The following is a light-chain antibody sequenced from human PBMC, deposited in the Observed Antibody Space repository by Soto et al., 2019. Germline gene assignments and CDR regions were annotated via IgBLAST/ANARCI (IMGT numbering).Light chain of an antibody. V-gene: IGKV1-5*03. CDR3: QQYNSPGA. CDR2: KAS. CDR1: QSISSW. J-gene: IGKJ1*01. Sequence: DIQMTQSPSTLSASVADRVTITCRASQSISSWLAWYQQKPGKAPKLLIYKASSLESGVPSRFSGSGSGTEFTLTISSLQPDDFATYYCQQYNSPGAFGQGTKVEIK.